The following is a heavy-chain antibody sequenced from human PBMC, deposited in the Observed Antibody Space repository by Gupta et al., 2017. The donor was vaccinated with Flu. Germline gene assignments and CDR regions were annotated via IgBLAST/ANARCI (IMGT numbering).Heavy chain of an antibody. CDR2: SSGSGSGT. CDR3: AKGGRLYYFDY. D-gene: IGHD4/OR15-4a*01. Sequence: EVQLLESGGGLVQPGGSLRLSCAASGFTFSGIAMSWVRQAPGKGLEWVSTSSGSGSGTYYADSVKGRFTISRDNSKNTLFLQISSLRAEDTATYYCAKGGRLYYFDYWGQGTLVTVSS. J-gene: IGHJ4*02. V-gene: IGHV3-23*01. CDR1: GFTFSGIA.